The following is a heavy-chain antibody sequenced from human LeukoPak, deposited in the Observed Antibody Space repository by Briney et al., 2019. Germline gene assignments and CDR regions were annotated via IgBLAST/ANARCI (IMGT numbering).Heavy chain of an antibody. D-gene: IGHD4-17*01. CDR1: GGSFSGYY. Sequence: SETLSLTCAVYGGSFSGYYWSWIRQPPGKGLEWIGEINHSGSTNYNPSLKGRVTISVDTSKNQFSLKLSSVTAADTAVYYCARGLYGVDNWFDPWGQGTLVTVSS. CDR2: INHSGST. V-gene: IGHV4-34*01. J-gene: IGHJ5*02. CDR3: ARGLYGVDNWFDP.